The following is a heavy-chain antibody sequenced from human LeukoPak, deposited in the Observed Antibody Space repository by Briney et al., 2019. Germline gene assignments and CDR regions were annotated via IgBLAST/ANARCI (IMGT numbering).Heavy chain of an antibody. CDR3: ARSWKLLQNFDS. J-gene: IGHJ4*02. CDR2: ISYDGGDK. CDR1: GFNFNTYT. V-gene: IGHV3-30*04. D-gene: IGHD1-26*01. Sequence: GGSLRLSCAASGFNFNTYTMHWVRQAPGKGLEWVAVISYDGGDKFYADSVKGRFTISRDNSKNTLYLQMNNLRTEDTAVYFCARSWKLLQNFDSWGQGTLVTVSS.